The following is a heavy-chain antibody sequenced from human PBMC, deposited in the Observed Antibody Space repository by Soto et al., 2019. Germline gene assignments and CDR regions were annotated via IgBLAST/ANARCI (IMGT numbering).Heavy chain of an antibody. V-gene: IGHV4-34*10. Sequence: SETLSLTCAVCGGSFSGYYWSWIRQPPGKGLEWIGEINHSGSTNYNPSLKSRVTMTRDTSTSTVYMELSSLRSEDTAVYYCARDSSSGGSNGDLIPVLGMDVWGQGTTVTVSS. CDR1: GGSFSGYY. CDR2: INHSGST. CDR3: ARDSSSGGSNGDLIPVLGMDV. J-gene: IGHJ6*02. D-gene: IGHD4-17*01.